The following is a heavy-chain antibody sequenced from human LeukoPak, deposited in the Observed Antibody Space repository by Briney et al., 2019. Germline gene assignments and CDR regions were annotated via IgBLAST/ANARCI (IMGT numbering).Heavy chain of an antibody. CDR2: FSAYNGNT. J-gene: IGHJ6*02. CDR3: ARVTAMVDYYYGMDV. D-gene: IGHD5-18*01. CDR1: GYTFTSYY. V-gene: IGHV1-18*04. Sequence: ASVKVSCKASGYTFTSYYMHWVRQAPGQGLEWMGWFSAYNGNTNYAQKLQGRVTMTTDTSTSTAYMELRSLRSDDTAVYYCARVTAMVDYYYGMDVWGQGTTVTVSS.